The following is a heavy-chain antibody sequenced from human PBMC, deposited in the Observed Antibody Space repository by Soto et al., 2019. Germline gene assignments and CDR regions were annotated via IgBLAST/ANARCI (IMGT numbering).Heavy chain of an antibody. Sequence: GGSLRLSCAASGFTVSSNYMSWVRQAPGKGLEWVSVIYSGGSTYYADSVKGRFTISRDNSKNTLYLQMNSLRAEDTAVYYCARDRRGITMVRGVIGYYYYGMDVWGQGTTVTVSS. V-gene: IGHV3-53*01. CDR1: GFTVSSNY. J-gene: IGHJ6*02. CDR2: IYSGGST. CDR3: ARDRRGITMVRGVIGYYYYGMDV. D-gene: IGHD3-10*01.